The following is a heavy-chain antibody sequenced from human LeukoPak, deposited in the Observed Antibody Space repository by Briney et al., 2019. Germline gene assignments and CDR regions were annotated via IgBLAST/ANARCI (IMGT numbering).Heavy chain of an antibody. CDR1: GFTFSRYL. D-gene: IGHD3-16*01. CDR3: ARDRSAVRLDY. CDR2: ISTNGGST. Sequence: GGSLRLSCSASGFTFSRYLMHWVRQAPGKGLEYVSAISTNGGSTYYADSVEGRFTISRDNSKNTLYLQMSSLRTEDTAVYYCARDRSAVRLDYWGQGALVTVSS. J-gene: IGHJ4*02. V-gene: IGHV3-64D*06.